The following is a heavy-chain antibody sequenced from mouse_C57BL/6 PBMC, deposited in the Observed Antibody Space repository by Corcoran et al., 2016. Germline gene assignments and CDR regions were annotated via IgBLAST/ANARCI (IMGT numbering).Heavy chain of an antibody. CDR1: GYAFSSYW. CDR3: AREGGYRNYNYAMDY. J-gene: IGHJ4*01. V-gene: IGHV1-80*01. CDR2: IYPGDGDT. Sequence: QVQLQQSEAELVKPGASVKISCKASGYAFSSYWMNWVKQRPGKGLEWIGQIYPGDGDTNYNGQFKGKGTLTADKSSSTAYMQLSSLTSEDSAVYFCAREGGYRNYNYAMDYWGQGTSVPVSS. D-gene: IGHD2-1*01.